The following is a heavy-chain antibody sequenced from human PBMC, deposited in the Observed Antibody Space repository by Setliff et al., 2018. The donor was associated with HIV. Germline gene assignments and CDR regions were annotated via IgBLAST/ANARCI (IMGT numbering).Heavy chain of an antibody. CDR1: GDSIDDFY. D-gene: IGHD1-1*01. Sequence: ETLSLTCTVSGDSIDDFYWSWIRQPPGQGLEWIGYIFSNVTTNYSPSLKSRVTMSIDRSKSQFLLNLTSVNASDTAIYYCARRKLSKGGAFDYWGQGALVTV. CDR3: ARRKLSKGGAFDY. CDR2: IFSNVTT. J-gene: IGHJ4*02. V-gene: IGHV4-4*09.